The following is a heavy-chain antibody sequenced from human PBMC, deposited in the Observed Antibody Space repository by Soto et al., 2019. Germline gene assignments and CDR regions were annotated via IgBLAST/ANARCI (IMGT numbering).Heavy chain of an antibody. Sequence: QVQLVESGGGVVQPGRSMRLSCAASGFTFSSYAMHWVRQAPGKGLEWVAVISYDGSNKYYADSVKGRFTISRDNSKNTLYLQMNSLRAEDTAVYHCARDAYYYSGSYYFDYWGQVTLVTVSS. CDR2: ISYDGSNK. CDR1: GFTFSSYA. J-gene: IGHJ4*02. V-gene: IGHV3-30-3*01. D-gene: IGHD1-26*01. CDR3: ARDAYYYSGSYYFDY.